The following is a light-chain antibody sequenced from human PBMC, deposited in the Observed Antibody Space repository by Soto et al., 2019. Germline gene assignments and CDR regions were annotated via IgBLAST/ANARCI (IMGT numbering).Light chain of an antibody. CDR2: GAS. V-gene: IGKV3-20*01. Sequence: EIVLTQSPGTLSLSPGERATLSCRASQSVSSTYIAWYQQNPGRAPRLLIYGASSRATGIPDRFSGSGSGTDFPLNNRRLEPESFAVYFRPEEGKSTPFTFGQGTKVEIK. CDR3: PEEGKSTPFT. CDR1: QSVSSTY. J-gene: IGKJ2*01.